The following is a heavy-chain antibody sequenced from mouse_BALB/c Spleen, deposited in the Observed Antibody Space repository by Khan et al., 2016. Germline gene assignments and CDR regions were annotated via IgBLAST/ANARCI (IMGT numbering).Heavy chain of an antibody. CDR3: TTGFAY. J-gene: IGHJ3*01. CDR1: GFTFSNYW. V-gene: IGHV6-6*02. CDR2: IRLKSNNYAT. Sequence: EVKLEESGGGLVQPGGSMKLSCVASGFTFSNYWMNWVRQSPEKGLEWVAEIRLKSNNYATHYAESVIGWFTISRDDSKSSVYLQMNNSRAEDTGIYYCTTGFAYWGQGTMVAVSA.